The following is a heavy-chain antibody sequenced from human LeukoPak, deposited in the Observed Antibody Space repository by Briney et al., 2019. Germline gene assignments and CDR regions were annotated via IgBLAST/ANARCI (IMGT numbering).Heavy chain of an antibody. V-gene: IGHV3-30*02. Sequence: GGSLRLTCAASGFTFSSYGMHWVRQAPGKGLEWVAFIRYDGSNKYYADSVKGRFIISRDNSKNTLYLHVDSLRPEYTAVYYCAKGSSSWTGYYYMDVWGKGTTVTISS. CDR1: GFTFSSYG. CDR2: IRYDGSNK. D-gene: IGHD6-13*01. CDR3: AKGSSSWTGYYYMDV. J-gene: IGHJ6*03.